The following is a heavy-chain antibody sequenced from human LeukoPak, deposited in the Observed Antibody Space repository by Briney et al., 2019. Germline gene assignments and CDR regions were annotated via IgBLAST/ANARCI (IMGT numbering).Heavy chain of an antibody. CDR3: ARARGYCSSTSCSWDLDY. CDR2: IYTSGST. CDR1: GGSISSYY. Sequence: SETLSLTCTVSGGSISSYYWSWIRQPAGKGLEWIGRIYTSGSTNYNPSLKSRVTMSVDTSKNQFSLKLSSVIAADTAVYYCARARGYCSSTSCSWDLDYWGQGTLVTVSS. V-gene: IGHV4-4*07. J-gene: IGHJ4*02. D-gene: IGHD2-2*01.